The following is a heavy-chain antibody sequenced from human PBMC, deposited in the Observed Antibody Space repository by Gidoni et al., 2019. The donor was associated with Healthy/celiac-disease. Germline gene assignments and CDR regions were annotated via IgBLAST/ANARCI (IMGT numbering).Heavy chain of an antibody. J-gene: IGHJ3*02. CDR1: GFTFSSYG. D-gene: IGHD2-8*01. Sequence: QVQLVESGGGVVQPGRSLRLSCAASGFTFSSYGMHWVRQAPGKGLEWVAVIWYDGSNKYYADSVKGRFTISRDNSKNTLYLQMNSLRAEDTAVYYCARVMFPMVYAADAFDIWGQGTMVTVSS. CDR3: ARVMFPMVYAADAFDI. CDR2: IWYDGSNK. V-gene: IGHV3-33*01.